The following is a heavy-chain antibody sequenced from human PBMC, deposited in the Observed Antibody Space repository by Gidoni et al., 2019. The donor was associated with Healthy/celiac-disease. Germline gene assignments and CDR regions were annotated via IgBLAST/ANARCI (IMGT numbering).Heavy chain of an antibody. CDR2: ISGSGGST. D-gene: IGHD1-26*01. J-gene: IGHJ4*02. Sequence: EVQLLESGGGLVQPGGSLRLSCAASGFIFSSYSMSWVRQAPGKGLGWVSAISGSGGSTYYADSVKGRFTISRDNSKNTLYLQMNSLRAEDTAVYYCAKPLGVGATVSYFDYWGQGTLVTVSS. V-gene: IGHV3-23*01. CDR3: AKPLGVGATVSYFDY. CDR1: GFIFSSYS.